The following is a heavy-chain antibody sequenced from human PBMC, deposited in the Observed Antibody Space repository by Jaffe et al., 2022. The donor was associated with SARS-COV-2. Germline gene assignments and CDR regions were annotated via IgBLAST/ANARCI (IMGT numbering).Heavy chain of an antibody. J-gene: IGHJ4*02. D-gene: IGHD3-22*01. CDR3: ARGTTMIPLAFDC. CDR2: VYHTGST. V-gene: IGHV4-4*02. Sequence: QVQLQESGPGLVKPSATLSLTCAVSGGSISSSNWWSWVRQTPEKGLEWIGEVYHTGSTNYNPSLKSRVTLSVDKSMNQFSLKLDSVTAADTALYYCARGTTMIPLAFDCWGQGTLVTISS. CDR1: GGSISSSNW.